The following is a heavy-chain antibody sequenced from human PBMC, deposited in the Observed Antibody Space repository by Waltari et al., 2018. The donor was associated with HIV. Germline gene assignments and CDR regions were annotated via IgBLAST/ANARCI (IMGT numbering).Heavy chain of an antibody. D-gene: IGHD5-12*01. Sequence: QVQLQESGPGLVKPSQTLSLTCTVSGGSIRSGDYYWSWIRQPPGKGLEWIGYIEYSGSTYYNPPLRSRVTISVDTSKNQFSLKLSSVTAADTAVYYWAGEGATGNKEAFDVWGQGTLVTVSS. CDR3: AGEGATGNKEAFDV. CDR2: IEYSGST. V-gene: IGHV4-30-4*01. J-gene: IGHJ3*01. CDR1: GGSIRSGDYY.